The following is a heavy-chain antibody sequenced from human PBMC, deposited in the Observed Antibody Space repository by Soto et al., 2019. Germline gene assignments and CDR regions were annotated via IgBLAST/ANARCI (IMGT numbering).Heavy chain of an antibody. Sequence: GGSLRLSCTASGFTFSSYAMSWVRQAPGKGLEWVSGISGSGGSTYYADSVKGRFTISRDNSKSTLYLQMNSLRAEDTAVYSCAKGLSGDYYYYDSRGYLFDNWGQGTLVTVSS. CDR1: GFTFSSYA. D-gene: IGHD3-22*01. CDR3: AKGLSGDYYYYDSRGYLFDN. V-gene: IGHV3-23*01. J-gene: IGHJ4*02. CDR2: ISGSGGST.